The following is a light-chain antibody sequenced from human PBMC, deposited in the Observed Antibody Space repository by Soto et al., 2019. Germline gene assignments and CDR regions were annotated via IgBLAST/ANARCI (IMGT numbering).Light chain of an antibody. V-gene: IGLV2-18*02. CDR1: SSDVGSYNR. CDR2: EVN. J-gene: IGLJ1*01. CDR3: SSYTSSSTYV. Sequence: QSVLTQPPSVSGSPGQSVTISCTGTSSDVGSYNRVSWYQQPPGTAPKLIIYEVNNRPSGVPDRFSGSKSGNTASLTISGLQAEHEADYYCSSYTSSSTYVFGSGTKVTVL.